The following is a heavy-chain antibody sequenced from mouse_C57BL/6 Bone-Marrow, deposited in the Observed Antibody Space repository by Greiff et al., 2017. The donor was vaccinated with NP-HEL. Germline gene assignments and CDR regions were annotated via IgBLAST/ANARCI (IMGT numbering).Heavy chain of an antibody. V-gene: IGHV14-4*01. Sequence: EVKVVESGAELVRPGASVKLSCTASGFNIKDDYMHWVKQRPEQGLAWIGWIDPENGDTEYAPKFQGKATITADTSSNTAYLQLSSLTSEDTAVYYCTTSPFDYWGQGTTLTVSS. CDR3: TTSPFDY. CDR1: GFNIKDDY. J-gene: IGHJ2*01. CDR2: IDPENGDT.